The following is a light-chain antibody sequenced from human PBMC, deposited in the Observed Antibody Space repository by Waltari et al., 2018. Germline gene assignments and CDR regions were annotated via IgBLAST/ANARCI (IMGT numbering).Light chain of an antibody. V-gene: IGLV2-11*01. J-gene: IGLJ1*01. CDR3: CSYAGGSYV. CDR1: SSDVGGYKY. CDR2: DVT. Sequence: QSALTQPRPVSGSPGQSVTISCAGTSSDVGGYKYVSWYHQHPGMAPKLMISDVTQRPSGVPGRFSGSKSGTTASLTISGLQAEDEAEYYCCSYAGGSYVFGTGTKVTVL.